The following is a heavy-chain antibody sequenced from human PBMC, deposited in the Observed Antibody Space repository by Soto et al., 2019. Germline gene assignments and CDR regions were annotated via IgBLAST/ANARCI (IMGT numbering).Heavy chain of an antibody. CDR1: GFTFSSYA. Sequence: EVQLLESGGGLVQPGGSLRLSCAASGFTFSSYAMSWVRQAPGKGLEWVSAISGSGGSTYYADSVKGRFTISRDNSKNTVYLQMNNMRAEDKAVYYCVKEAATYDYVWGRYRWGYFDYWGQGTLVTVSS. J-gene: IGHJ4*02. D-gene: IGHD3-16*02. CDR2: ISGSGGST. CDR3: VKEAATYDYVWGRYRWGYFDY. V-gene: IGHV3-23*01.